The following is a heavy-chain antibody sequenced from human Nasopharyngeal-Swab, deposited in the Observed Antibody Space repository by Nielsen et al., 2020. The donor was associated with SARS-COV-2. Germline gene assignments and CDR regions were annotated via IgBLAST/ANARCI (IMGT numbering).Heavy chain of an antibody. Sequence: SETLSLTCAVYGGSFSGCYWSWIRQPPGKGLDWIGETNHSGSTKYNPSLKSRVNISVDTSKNQFSLKVSSVTAADTAVYYCARGGYYCSSTSCYYYSGYYYGMDVWGQGTTVTVSS. CDR3: ARGGYYCSSTSCYYYSGYYYGMDV. J-gene: IGHJ6*02. CDR2: TNHSGST. CDR1: GGSFSGCY. V-gene: IGHV4-34*01. D-gene: IGHD2-2*01.